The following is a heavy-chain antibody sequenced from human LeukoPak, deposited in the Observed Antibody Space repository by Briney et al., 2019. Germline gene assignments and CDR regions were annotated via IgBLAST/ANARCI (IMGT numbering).Heavy chain of an antibody. Sequence: GGSLRLSCAASGFTFSSYGMHWVRQAPGKGLEWVAVISYDGSNKYYADSVKGRFTISRDNSKNTLYLQMNSLRAEDTAVYYCAKHFDYWDQGTLVTVSS. J-gene: IGHJ4*02. CDR1: GFTFSSYG. V-gene: IGHV3-30*18. CDR2: ISYDGSNK. CDR3: AKHFDY.